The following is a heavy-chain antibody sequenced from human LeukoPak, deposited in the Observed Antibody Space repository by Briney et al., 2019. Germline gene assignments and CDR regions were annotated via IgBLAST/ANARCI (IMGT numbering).Heavy chain of an antibody. D-gene: IGHD2-15*01. CDR3: ARRAALGSFDY. Sequence: GESPKISCKGSGYSFTSYWIGWVRQMPGKGLEGMGIIYPGDSDTRYSPSFQGQVTISADKSISTAYLQWRSVKASDTAMYYCARRAALGSFDYWGQGTPVTVSS. CDR2: IYPGDSDT. J-gene: IGHJ4*02. V-gene: IGHV5-51*01. CDR1: GYSFTSYW.